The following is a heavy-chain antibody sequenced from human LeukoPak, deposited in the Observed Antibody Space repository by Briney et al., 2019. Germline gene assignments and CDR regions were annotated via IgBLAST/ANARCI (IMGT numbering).Heavy chain of an antibody. J-gene: IGHJ3*02. CDR3: ARVGAVTMIVVVISDAFDI. D-gene: IGHD3-22*01. V-gene: IGHV4-61*02. CDR1: GGSVSSGIYY. CDR2: MFTPGTI. Sequence: SETLSLTCTVSGGSVSSGIYYWSWIRQPAGKGLEWIGRMFTPGTINYNPSLKSRVTISLDTSKNQFSLKLSSVTAADTAVYYCARVGAVTMIVVVISDAFDIWGQGTMVTVSS.